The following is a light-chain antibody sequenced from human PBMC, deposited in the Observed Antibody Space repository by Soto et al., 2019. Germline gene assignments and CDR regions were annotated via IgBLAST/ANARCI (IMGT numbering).Light chain of an antibody. CDR1: QSITNW. J-gene: IGKJ4*01. CDR2: KAS. Sequence: DIQMTQSPSTLSASVGDRVTITCRASQSITNWLAWYQQKPGKAPKLLIYKASTLESGVPSRFSGSGSGTEFTLTISRLQPDDFESYSCQQYNDYYPLTFGGGTKV. CDR3: QQYNDYYPLT. V-gene: IGKV1-5*03.